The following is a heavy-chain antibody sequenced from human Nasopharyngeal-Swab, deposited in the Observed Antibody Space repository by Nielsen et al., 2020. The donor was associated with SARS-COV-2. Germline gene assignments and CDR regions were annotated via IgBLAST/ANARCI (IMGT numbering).Heavy chain of an antibody. CDR2: INPNSGGT. D-gene: IGHD3-22*01. Sequence: ASVKVSCKASGYTFTGYYMHWVRQAPGQRLEWMGWINPNSGGTNYAQKFQGWVTMTRDTSISTAYMELSRLRSDDTAVYYCASPTVIVVAAYYYYGMDVWGQGTTVTVSS. V-gene: IGHV1-2*04. J-gene: IGHJ6*02. CDR1: GYTFTGYY. CDR3: ASPTVIVVAAYYYYGMDV.